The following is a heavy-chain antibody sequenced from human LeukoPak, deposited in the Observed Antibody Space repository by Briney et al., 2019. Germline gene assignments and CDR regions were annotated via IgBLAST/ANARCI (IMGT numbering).Heavy chain of an antibody. J-gene: IGHJ4*02. CDR3: ARGLRSGPRLQTPGIFDY. CDR1: GFSFSSYS. CDR2: ISSSSSTI. D-gene: IGHD4-11*01. Sequence: PGGSLRLSCAASGFSFSSYSMNWVRQAPGKGLEWVSYISSSSSTIYYADSVKGRFTISRDNAKNSLYLQMNSLRAEDTAVYYCARGLRSGPRLQTPGIFDYWGQGTLVTVSS. V-gene: IGHV3-48*01.